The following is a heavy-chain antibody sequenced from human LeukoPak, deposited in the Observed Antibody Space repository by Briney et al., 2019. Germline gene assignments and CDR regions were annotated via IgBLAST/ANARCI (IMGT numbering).Heavy chain of an antibody. J-gene: IGHJ5*02. CDR1: GGSISSSSYY. Sequence: PSETLSLTCTVSGGSISSSSYYWGWIRQPPGKGLEWIGSIYYSRSTYYNPSLKSRVTISVDTSKNQFSLKLSSVTAADTAVYYCARGHHSGYDENWFDPWGQGTLVTVSS. V-gene: IGHV4-39*01. D-gene: IGHD5-12*01. CDR3: ARGHHSGYDENWFDP. CDR2: IYYSRST.